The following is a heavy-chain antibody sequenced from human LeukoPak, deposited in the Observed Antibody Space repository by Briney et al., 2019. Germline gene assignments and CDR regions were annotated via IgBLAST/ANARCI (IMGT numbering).Heavy chain of an antibody. D-gene: IGHD5-18*01. CDR3: ARGVPGYSYTNPSRYYNWFDP. Sequence: GGSLRLSCAASGFSFGSYAMSWVRQAAGKGLEWVSEICGSVSGSGDCTHYADSVKGRFTISRDNSKKTLYLQMNSLRAEDTAVYYCARGVPGYSYTNPSRYYNWFDPWGQGTLVTVSS. J-gene: IGHJ5*02. CDR1: GFSFGSYA. CDR2: ICGSVSGSGDCT. V-gene: IGHV3-23*01.